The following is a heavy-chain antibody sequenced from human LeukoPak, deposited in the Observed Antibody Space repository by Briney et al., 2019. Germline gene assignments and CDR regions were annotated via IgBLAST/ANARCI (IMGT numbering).Heavy chain of an antibody. J-gene: IGHJ5*02. V-gene: IGHV4-38-2*02. CDR2: IYHSGST. D-gene: IGHD3-9*01. Sequence: SETLSLTCTVSGYSISSGYYWGWIRQPPGKGLEWIGSIYHSGSTYYNPSLKSRVTISVDTSKNQFSLKLSSVTAADTAVYYCARHFEGILFDPWGQGTLVTVSS. CDR3: ARHFEGILFDP. CDR1: GYSISSGYY.